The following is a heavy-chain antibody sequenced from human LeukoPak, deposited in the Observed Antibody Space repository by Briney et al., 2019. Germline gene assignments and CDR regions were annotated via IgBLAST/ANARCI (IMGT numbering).Heavy chain of an antibody. CDR1: GGTFSSYA. CDR3: ARESGSYQQGLFDY. CDR2: IIPIFDTA. D-gene: IGHD1-26*01. Sequence: ASVKVSCKASGGTFSSYAISWVRQAPGQGLEWMGGIIPIFDTANYAQKFQGRVTITADESTSTAYMELSSLRSEDTAVYYCARESGSYQQGLFDYWGQGTLVTVSS. J-gene: IGHJ4*02. V-gene: IGHV1-69*13.